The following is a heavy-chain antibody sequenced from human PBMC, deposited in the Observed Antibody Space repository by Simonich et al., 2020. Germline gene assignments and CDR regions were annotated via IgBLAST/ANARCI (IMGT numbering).Heavy chain of an antibody. CDR2: ISGSGGST. D-gene: IGHD1-26*01. V-gene: IGHV3-23*01. Sequence: EVQLLESGGGLVQPGGSLRLSCAASGFTFSSYAMSWVRQAPGKGMEWVSAISGSGGSTYYADSVKGRFTISRDNSKNTLYLQMNSLRAEDTAVYYCAKDSSLVGATDWFDPWGQGTLVTVSS. CDR3: AKDSSLVGATDWFDP. CDR1: GFTFSSYA. J-gene: IGHJ5*02.